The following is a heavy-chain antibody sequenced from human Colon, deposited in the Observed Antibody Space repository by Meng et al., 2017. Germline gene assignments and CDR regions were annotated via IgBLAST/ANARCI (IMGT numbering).Heavy chain of an antibody. J-gene: IGHJ4*02. CDR1: GFTFGDYA. CDR3: TRERGSSSYFESNY. CDR2: IRSKAYGGTT. D-gene: IGHD3-9*01. V-gene: IGHV3-49*03. Sequence: GESLKISCTAFGFTFGDYAMSWFRQAPGKGLEWVGFIRSKAYGGTTEYAASVKGRFTISRDDSKSIAYLQMNSLKTEDTAVYYCTRERGSSSYFESNYWGQGTLVTVSS.